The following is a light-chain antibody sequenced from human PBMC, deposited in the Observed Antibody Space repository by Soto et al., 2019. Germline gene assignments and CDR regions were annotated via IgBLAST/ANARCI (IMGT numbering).Light chain of an antibody. Sequence: QSALTQPASVSGSPGQSITISCTGTSSDVGAYNYVSWYQQHPDKAPKLMIYNVTTRPSGVSDRFSASKSGNTASLTISGLQAEDEADYYCNSYTTSGARVFGGGTKLTVL. J-gene: IGLJ3*02. CDR1: SSDVGAYNY. CDR2: NVT. CDR3: NSYTTSGARV. V-gene: IGLV2-14*03.